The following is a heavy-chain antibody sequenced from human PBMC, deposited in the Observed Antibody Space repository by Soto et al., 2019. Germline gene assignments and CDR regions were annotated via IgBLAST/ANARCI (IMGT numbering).Heavy chain of an antibody. CDR1: GGTFSSYA. CDR2: IIPIFGTA. V-gene: IGHV1-69*12. D-gene: IGHD3-9*01. Sequence: QVQLVQSGAEVKKPGSSVKVSCKASGGTFSSYAISWVRQAPGQGLEWMGGIIPIFGTANYAQKFQGRVTITADESXXTXDXXLSSLRSEDTAVYYCARDLRHNDILLGYYYYGMDVWGQGTTVTVSS. J-gene: IGHJ6*02. CDR3: ARDLRHNDILLGYYYYGMDV.